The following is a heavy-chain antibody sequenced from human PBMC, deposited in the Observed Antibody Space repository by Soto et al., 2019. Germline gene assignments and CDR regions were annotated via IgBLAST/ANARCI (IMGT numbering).Heavy chain of an antibody. D-gene: IGHD3-10*01. Sequence: QVQLVESGGGVVQPGRSLRLSCAASGFTFSSYAMHWVRQTPDKGLQWVAVVSYHGTKTFYADSVKGRFTISRDNSKSTLFLRMNSLGPEDTAVYYCARASDHYGSGNYPQLRTDVWGQVTTVTVSS. CDR1: GFTFSSYA. CDR3: ARASDHYGSGNYPQLRTDV. CDR2: VSYHGTKT. J-gene: IGHJ6*02. V-gene: IGHV3-30*04.